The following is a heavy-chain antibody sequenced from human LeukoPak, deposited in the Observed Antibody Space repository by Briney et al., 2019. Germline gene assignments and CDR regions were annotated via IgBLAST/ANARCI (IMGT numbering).Heavy chain of an antibody. V-gene: IGHV3-7*01. D-gene: IGHD3-3*01. J-gene: IGHJ4*02. CDR2: IKQDGSEK. Sequence: GGSLRLSCAASGFTFSSYWMSWVRQAPGKGLEWVANIKQDGSEKYYVDSVKGRFTISRDNAKNSLYLQMNSLRAEDTAVYYCAREPITIFGVVPGDYWGQGTLVTVSS. CDR1: GFTFSSYW. CDR3: AREPITIFGVVPGDY.